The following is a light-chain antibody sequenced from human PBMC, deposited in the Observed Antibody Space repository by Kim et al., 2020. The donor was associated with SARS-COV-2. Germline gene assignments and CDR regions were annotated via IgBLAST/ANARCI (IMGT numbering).Light chain of an antibody. J-gene: IGKJ1*01. Sequence: EIVMTQSPDVLSVSPGDRAILSCRASQSVASHLAWYQQKRGQAPRLLIYGAITRDTDIPARFSGSGSGTDFTLTISSLRPEDFAVYYCQQYNDLPRTFGQRTKVEIK. V-gene: IGKV3-15*01. CDR1: QSVASH. CDR3: QQYNDLPRT. CDR2: GAI.